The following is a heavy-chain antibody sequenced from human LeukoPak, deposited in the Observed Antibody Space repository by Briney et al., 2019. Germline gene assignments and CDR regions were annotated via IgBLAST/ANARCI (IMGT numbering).Heavy chain of an antibody. CDR1: GFTFSNYW. CDR3: ARDDLVRESYDYIHQ. Sequence: GGSLRLSCAASGFTFSNYWMSWVRQAPGKGLEWVAHINEDASERYYVDSAKGRFTISRDNAKRSVYLQMNSLRVEDTAVYYCARDDLVRESYDYIHQWGRGTLV. CDR2: INEDASER. J-gene: IGHJ4*02. D-gene: IGHD3-16*01. V-gene: IGHV3-7*01.